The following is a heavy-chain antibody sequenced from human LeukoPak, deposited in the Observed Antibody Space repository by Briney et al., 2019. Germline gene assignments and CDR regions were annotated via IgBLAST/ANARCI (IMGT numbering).Heavy chain of an antibody. V-gene: IGHV3-30*02. J-gene: IGHJ4*02. CDR1: GFAFSSSV. CDR2: IRYDGSKK. D-gene: IGHD3-10*01. Sequence: GGSLRLSCAASGFAFSSSVMHWVRQPPGKGLEWVAFIRYDGSKKSYRDSVRGRFTISRDNARNTLYLQMDSLRGDDSALYYCAKEKASIGSYFDFWGQGALVTVSS. CDR3: AKEKASIGSYFDF.